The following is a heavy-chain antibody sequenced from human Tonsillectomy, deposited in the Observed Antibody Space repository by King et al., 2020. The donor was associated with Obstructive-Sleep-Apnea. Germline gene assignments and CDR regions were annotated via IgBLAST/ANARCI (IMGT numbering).Heavy chain of an antibody. CDR2: INHSGST. V-gene: IGHV4-34*01. J-gene: IGHJ4*02. CDR1: GGSFSGYY. CDR3: AREENCGGDCYPNYFDY. D-gene: IGHD2-21*02. Sequence: VQLQQWGAGLLKASETLSLTCAVYGGSFSGYYWSWIRQPPGKGLEWIGEINHSGSTNYNTSLKSRVTISVDTSKNQFSLKLSSVTAADTAVYYCAREENCGGDCYPNYFDYWGQGTLVTVSS.